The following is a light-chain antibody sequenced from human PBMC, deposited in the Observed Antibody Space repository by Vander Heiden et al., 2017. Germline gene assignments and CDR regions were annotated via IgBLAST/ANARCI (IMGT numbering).Light chain of an antibody. CDR3: QQYNSFSPT. V-gene: IGKV1-5*01. CDR2: DAS. Sequence: MTQSPSRLSASVGDRVIITCRASQSMSSWLAWYQQKPGKAPKLVIYDASSLESEVPSRFSGSGSGTEFTLTISSLQPDDFATYYCQQYNSFSPTFGGGTRVELK. CDR1: QSMSSW. J-gene: IGKJ4*01.